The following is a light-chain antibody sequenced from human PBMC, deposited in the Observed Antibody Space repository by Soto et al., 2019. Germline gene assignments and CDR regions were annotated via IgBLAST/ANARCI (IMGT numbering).Light chain of an antibody. CDR1: QSVSSSY. J-gene: IGKJ5*01. Sequence: EIVLTQSPGTLSLSPGERVTLSCRASQSVSSSYLAWYQQKPGQAPRLLIYGASSRATGISDRFSGSGSGTDFTLTISRLEAEDFSAYYCQQYGSSLSITFGQGTRLENK. CDR2: GAS. CDR3: QQYGSSLSIT. V-gene: IGKV3-20*01.